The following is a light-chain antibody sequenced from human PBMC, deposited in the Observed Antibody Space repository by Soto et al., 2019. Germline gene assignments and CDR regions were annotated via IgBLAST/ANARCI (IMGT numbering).Light chain of an antibody. J-gene: IGKJ2*01. CDR3: EQYDSAPYT. CDR2: GAS. CDR1: QRVSSTY. Sequence: EIVLTQSPGTLSLSTGERATLSCRASQRVSSTYLAWYHHKPGQAPRLLIYGASSRETCIPDTFSGSGSGTDFTLTISRLEPEDVAVYYCEQYDSAPYTFGQGTKLEIK. V-gene: IGKV3-20*01.